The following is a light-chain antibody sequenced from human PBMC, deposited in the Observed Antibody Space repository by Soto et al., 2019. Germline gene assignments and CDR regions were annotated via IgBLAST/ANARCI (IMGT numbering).Light chain of an antibody. CDR2: NAS. CDR3: QLYGSYPGT. CDR1: QTVRFY. Sequence: DIEMTQSPATLSWSPGERATITCRASQTVRFYLAWYQQKPGKAPRLLIYNASRRATGIPDRFSGSGSGTDFTLTISRLQPEDFAVYYCQLYGSYPGTFGQGTKVDI. V-gene: IGKV3-20*01. J-gene: IGKJ1*01.